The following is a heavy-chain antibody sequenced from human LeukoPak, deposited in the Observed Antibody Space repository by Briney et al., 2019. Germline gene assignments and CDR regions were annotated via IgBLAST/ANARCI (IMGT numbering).Heavy chain of an antibody. CDR2: IYYSGST. V-gene: IGHV4-59*01. CDR1: GGSFSGYY. Sequence: SETLSLTCAVYGGSFSGYYWSWIRQPPGKGLEWIGYIYYSGSTNYNPSLKSRVTISVDTSKNQFSLKLSSVTAADTAVYYCARSSGSYYTWFDPWGQGTLVTVSS. D-gene: IGHD1-26*01. CDR3: ARSSGSYYTWFDP. J-gene: IGHJ5*02.